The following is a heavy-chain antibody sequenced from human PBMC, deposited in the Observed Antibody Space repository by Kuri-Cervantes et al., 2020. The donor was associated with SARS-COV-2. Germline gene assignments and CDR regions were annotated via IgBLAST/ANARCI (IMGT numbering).Heavy chain of an antibody. D-gene: IGHD2-8*01. J-gene: IGHJ6*03. V-gene: IGHV4-59*12. CDR2: IYYSGST. CDR1: GFTFDDYG. Sequence: ESLKISCAASGFTFDDYGMSWIRQPPGKGLEWIGYIYYSGSTNYNPSLKSRVTISVDTSKNQFSLKLSSVTAADTAVYYCARFGSDCTNGVCSMRGPYYYYMDVWGKGTTVTVSS. CDR3: ARFGSDCTNGVCSMRGPYYYYMDV.